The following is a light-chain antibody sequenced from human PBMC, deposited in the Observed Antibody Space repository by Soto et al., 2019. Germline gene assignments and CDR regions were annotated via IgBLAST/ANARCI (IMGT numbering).Light chain of an antibody. CDR3: SSYTRSTTLVV. Sequence: QPALTQPASVSGSPGQSITISCTGTSSDVGGYNYVSWYQQHPGKAPKLMIYDVSDRPSGVSNRFSGSKSGNTASLTISGLQAEDEADYYCSSYTRSTTLVVFGGGTKLTVL. V-gene: IGLV2-14*01. CDR1: SSDVGGYNY. CDR2: DVS. J-gene: IGLJ2*01.